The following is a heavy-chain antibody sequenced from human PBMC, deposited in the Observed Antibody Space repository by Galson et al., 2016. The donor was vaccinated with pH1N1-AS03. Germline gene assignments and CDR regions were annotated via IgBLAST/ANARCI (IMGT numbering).Heavy chain of an antibody. CDR3: ARESPLIYYLDL. CDR1: GFSFSASW. CDR2: IRQDGSEK. Sequence: SLRLSCAASGFSFSASWMSWVRQAPGKGLEWVANIRQDGSEKYYVDSVEGRFTISRDNAKNSLYLQMNSLRDEDRAVYYCARESPLIYYLDLWCRGTLAAVPS. J-gene: IGHJ2*01. D-gene: IGHD2/OR15-2a*01. V-gene: IGHV3-7*03.